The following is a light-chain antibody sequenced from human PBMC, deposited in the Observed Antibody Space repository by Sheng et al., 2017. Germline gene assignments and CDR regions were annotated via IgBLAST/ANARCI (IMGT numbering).Light chain of an antibody. Sequence: EIVLTQSPATLSLSPGERATLSCRASQSIDNYLAWYQQKAGQAPRLLIYDASNRAPGIPARFSGSGSGTDFTLTISSLEPEDFAIYYCQQRSNWPLTFGGGTRWRSN. CDR2: DAS. J-gene: IGKJ4*01. CDR1: QSIDNY. V-gene: IGKV3-11*01. CDR3: QQRSNWPLT.